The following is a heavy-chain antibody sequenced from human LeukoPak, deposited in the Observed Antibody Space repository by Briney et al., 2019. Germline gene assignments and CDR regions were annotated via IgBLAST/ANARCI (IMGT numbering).Heavy chain of an antibody. CDR3: ARESGSMRWFDP. V-gene: IGHV4-4*07. CDR2: MSTSGNS. Sequence: KPSETPSLTCTVSGGSISGYYWSWIRQPAGKGLEWIGRMSTSGNSNYIPSLVSRVTMSVDTSKNQFSLNLSSVTAADTAVYYCARESGSMRWFDPWGQGTLVTVSS. J-gene: IGHJ5*02. D-gene: IGHD6-25*01. CDR1: GGSISGYY.